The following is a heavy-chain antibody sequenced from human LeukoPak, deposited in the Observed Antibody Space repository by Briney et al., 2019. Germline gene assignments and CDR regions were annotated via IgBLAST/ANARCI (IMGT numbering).Heavy chain of an antibody. J-gene: IGHJ3*02. CDR1: GYSFTGYW. V-gene: IGHV1-2*02. CDR3: ARDIVVVPDAFDI. D-gene: IGHD2-2*01. CDR2: INPNSGGT. Sequence: ASVKVSCKASGYSFTGYWHWVRQAPGQGLEWMGWINPNSGGTNYAQKFQGRVTMTRDTSISTAYMELSRLRSDDTAVYYCARDIVVVPDAFDIWGQGTMVTVSS.